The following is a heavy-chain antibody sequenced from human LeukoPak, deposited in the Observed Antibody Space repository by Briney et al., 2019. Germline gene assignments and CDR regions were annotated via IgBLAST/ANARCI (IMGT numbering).Heavy chain of an antibody. V-gene: IGHV3-21*01. CDR3: ARGGGVAAACDY. Sequence: GGSLRLSCAASGFTFSSYSMNWVRQALGKGLEWVSSISSSSSYIYYADSVKGRFTISRDNAKNSLYLQMNSLRAEDTAVYYCARGGGVAAACDYWGQGTLVTVSS. J-gene: IGHJ4*02. CDR2: ISSSSSYI. D-gene: IGHD6-13*01. CDR1: GFTFSSYS.